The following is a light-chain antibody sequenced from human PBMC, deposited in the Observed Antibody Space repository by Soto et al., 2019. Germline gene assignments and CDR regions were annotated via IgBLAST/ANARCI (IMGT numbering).Light chain of an antibody. CDR1: QSVSNN. J-gene: IGKJ1*01. CDR3: QQYNTWPRT. V-gene: IGKV3-15*01. Sequence: EIVLTQSPGTLSLSPGERATLSCRASQSVSNNLAWYQQKPGQAPRLLISGASTRATGIPARFSGSGSGTEFTLTITSLRSEDFAIYYCQQYNTWPRTFGQGTKVDIK. CDR2: GAS.